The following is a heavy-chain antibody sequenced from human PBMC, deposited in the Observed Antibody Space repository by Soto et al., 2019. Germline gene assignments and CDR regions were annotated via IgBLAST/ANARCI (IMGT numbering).Heavy chain of an antibody. V-gene: IGHV1-2*04. CDR1: GYTFTGYY. J-gene: IGHJ4*02. D-gene: IGHD2-21*01. CDR3: ARGEGGPRWGSIDY. CDR2: INPNSGGT. Sequence: ASVKVSCKASGYTFTGYYMHWVRQAPGQGLEWMGWINPNSGGTNYAQKFQGWVTMTRDTSISTAYMELSRLRSDDTAVYYCARGEGGPRWGSIDYWGQGTLVTVPS.